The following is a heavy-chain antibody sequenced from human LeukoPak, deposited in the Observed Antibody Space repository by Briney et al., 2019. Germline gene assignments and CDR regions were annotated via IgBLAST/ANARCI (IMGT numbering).Heavy chain of an antibody. J-gene: IGHJ4*02. Sequence: SETLSLTCTVSGGSISSYYWSWIRQPPGKGLEWIGYISYSGSTNYNPSLKSRVTISVDTSKNQFSLKLNSVTAADTAVYYCARYYDRSNYFDYWGQGTLVTVSS. CDR3: ARYYDRSNYFDY. CDR2: ISYSGST. CDR1: GGSISSYY. V-gene: IGHV4-59*08. D-gene: IGHD3-22*01.